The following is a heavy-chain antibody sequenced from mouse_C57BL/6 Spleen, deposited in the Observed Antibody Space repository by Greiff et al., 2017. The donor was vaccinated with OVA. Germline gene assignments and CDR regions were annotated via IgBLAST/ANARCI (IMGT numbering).Heavy chain of an antibody. V-gene: IGHV5-6*01. Sequence: EVKLVESGGDLVKPGGSLKLSCAASGFTFSSYGMSWVRQTPDKRLEWVATISSGGGYTYYTDSVKGRFTISRDNAKNTLYLQMSSLKSEDTAMYYCARHGANWGVDWYFDVWGTGTTVTVSS. CDR2: ISSGGGYT. CDR3: ARHGANWGVDWYFDV. J-gene: IGHJ1*03. CDR1: GFTFSSYG. D-gene: IGHD4-1*01.